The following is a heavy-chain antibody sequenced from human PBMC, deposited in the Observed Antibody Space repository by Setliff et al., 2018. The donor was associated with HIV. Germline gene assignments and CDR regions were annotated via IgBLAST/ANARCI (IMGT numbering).Heavy chain of an antibody. CDR2: IFYSENT. CDR1: GGSISSSSYS. V-gene: IGHV4-39*01. CDR3: ARLSEEIDY. J-gene: IGHJ4*02. Sequence: ASETLSLTCTVSGGSISSSSYSWAWIRQPPGKGLEWMGTIFYSENTYYNPSLKSRITMSVDTSKNQFSLKLSSVTAADTAVYYCARLSEEIDYWGQGTLVTVSS.